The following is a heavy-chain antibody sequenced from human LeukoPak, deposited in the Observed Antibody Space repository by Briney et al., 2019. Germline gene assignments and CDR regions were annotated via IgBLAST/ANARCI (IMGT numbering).Heavy chain of an antibody. CDR3: AKDRGRTDFFDY. CDR1: GFTFSSYW. Sequence: GGSLRLSCAASGFTFSSYWMSWVRQAPGKGLDWVSAISGSGGSTYYADSVKGRFTISRDNSKNTLYLQMNSLRAEDTAVYYCAKDRGRTDFFDYWGQGTLVTVSS. D-gene: IGHD3-16*01. J-gene: IGHJ4*02. CDR2: ISGSGGST. V-gene: IGHV3-23*01.